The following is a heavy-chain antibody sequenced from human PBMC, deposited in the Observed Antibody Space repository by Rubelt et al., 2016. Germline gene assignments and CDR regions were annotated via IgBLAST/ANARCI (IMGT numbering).Heavy chain of an antibody. CDR3: ARHLRGYSYGPPDY. V-gene: IGHV4-34*01. CDR1: GGSFSGYY. D-gene: IGHD5-18*01. J-gene: IGHJ4*02. Sequence: QVQLQQWGAGLLKPSETLSLTCAVYGGSFSGYYWGWIRQPPGKGLEWIGSIYYSGGTYYNPSLKSRVTLSVDTSKNQFSLKLSSVTAADTAVYYCARHLRGYSYGPPDYWGQGTLVTVSS. CDR2: IYYSGGT.